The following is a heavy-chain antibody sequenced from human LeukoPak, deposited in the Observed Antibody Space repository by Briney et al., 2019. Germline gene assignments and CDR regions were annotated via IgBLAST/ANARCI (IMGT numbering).Heavy chain of an antibody. V-gene: IGHV5-51*01. J-gene: IGHJ4*02. Sequence: GESLKISCKGSGYNFNTYWVAWVRQLPGKGLEWMGITRPMISDVRYSPSFQGQVTISADRSINTAYLQWSSLTASDTAMYYCASRPFETTVVPWDFYWGQGTQVTVSS. D-gene: IGHD4-23*01. CDR3: ASRPFETTVVPWDFY. CDR1: GYNFNTYW. CDR2: TRPMISDV.